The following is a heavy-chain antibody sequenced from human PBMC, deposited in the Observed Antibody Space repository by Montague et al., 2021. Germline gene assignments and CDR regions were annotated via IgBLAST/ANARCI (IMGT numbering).Heavy chain of an antibody. J-gene: IGHJ4*02. CDR3: ASDRGPFDY. CDR1: GGSLSEYY. V-gene: IGHV4-34*01. D-gene: IGHD3-10*01. CDR2: VRHIGST. Sequence: SETLSLTCGVYGGSLSEYYWTWIRQSPEKGLEWIGEVRHIGSTNXNPSLKSRVTMSVDKSKNQFSLKLRSVTVADTAVYYCASDRGPFDYWGQGTVVTVSS.